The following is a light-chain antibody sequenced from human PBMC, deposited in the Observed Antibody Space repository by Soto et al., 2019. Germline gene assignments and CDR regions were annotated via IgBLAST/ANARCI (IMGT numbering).Light chain of an antibody. CDR2: GAS. J-gene: IGKJ2*01. CDR3: QQYGSSFPQNT. V-gene: IGKV3-20*01. Sequence: EIVLTQSPGTLSLSPGERATLSCRASQSVSSSYLAWYQQKPGQAHRLLIYGASSRATGIPDRFSGSGSETDFSLTISRQGTEDFAVYCCQQYGSSFPQNTFGQGTKLEI. CDR1: QSVSSSY.